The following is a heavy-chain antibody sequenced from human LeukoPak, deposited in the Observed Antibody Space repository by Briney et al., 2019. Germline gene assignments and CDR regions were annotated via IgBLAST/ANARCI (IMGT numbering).Heavy chain of an antibody. D-gene: IGHD3-22*01. CDR2: INPSDGVI. CDR3: ARSGVGYFYDNTGYYPLDH. Sequence: ASVKVSCKASGYTFTRYYMHWVRQAPGQGLEWMGIINPSDGVIDYAQNFQGRVTMTTDTSTSTAFMELRSLRSDDTAVYYCARSGVGYFYDNTGYYPLDHWGQGTLVTVSS. J-gene: IGHJ4*02. CDR1: GYTFTRYY. V-gene: IGHV1-46*01.